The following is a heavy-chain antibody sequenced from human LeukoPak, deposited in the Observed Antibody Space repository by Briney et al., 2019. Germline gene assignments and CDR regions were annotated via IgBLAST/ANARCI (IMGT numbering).Heavy chain of an antibody. D-gene: IGHD1-14*01. CDR1: GGSIGGSAYY. CDR2: ISHSGST. J-gene: IGHJ3*02. Sequence: SETLSLTCTVSGGSIGGSAYYWAWIRQPPGKGLEWMGSISHSGSTYDNPSLKSRVTISLCEGRNQFSLKLTSVTAADTAVYYCARDRRYNTAPHDAIDIWGQGTVVTISS. V-gene: IGHV4-39*07. CDR3: ARDRRYNTAPHDAIDI.